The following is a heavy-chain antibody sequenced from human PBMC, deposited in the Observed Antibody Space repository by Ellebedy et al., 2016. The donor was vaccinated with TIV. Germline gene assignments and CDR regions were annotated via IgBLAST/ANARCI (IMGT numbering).Heavy chain of an antibody. CDR2: MYYSGSA. J-gene: IGHJ4*02. CDR3: ARVPYSSGWYFDY. CDR1: GASTDSYF. Sequence: MPSETLSLTCSVSGASTDSYFWSWTPQPPGNGLQWIGYMYYSGSANYNPSLESRVTISIDTSKNQVSLKLSSVTAADTAVYYCARVPYSSGWYFDYWGQGTLVTVSS. D-gene: IGHD6-19*01. V-gene: IGHV4-59*08.